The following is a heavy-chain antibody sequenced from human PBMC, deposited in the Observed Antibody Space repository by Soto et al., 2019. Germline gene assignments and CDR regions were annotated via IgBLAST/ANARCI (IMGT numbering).Heavy chain of an antibody. V-gene: IGHV3-21*01. J-gene: IGHJ4*02. CDR2: ISSSSIHI. Sequence: EAQLVESGGGLVKPGGSLRLSCAASGFTFSSYSMNWVRQAPGKGLEWVSSISSSSIHIYYADSVKGRFTISRDNAKNSLFLQMNSLRAEDTAVYYCARDSSYKLLYQFDSWGQGTLVTVSS. CDR3: ARDSSYKLLYQFDS. CDR1: GFTFSSYS. D-gene: IGHD2-2*02.